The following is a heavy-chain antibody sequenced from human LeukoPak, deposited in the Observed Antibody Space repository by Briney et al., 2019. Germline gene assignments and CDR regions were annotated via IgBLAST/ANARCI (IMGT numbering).Heavy chain of an antibody. CDR1: VYTFPSYD. CDR2: MNPNSGNT. Sequence: ASVTVSFKGSVYTFPSYDIHWVRQTTGQGLEWMGWMNPNSGNTGYAQKFQGRVTLTGNTSISTAYMQLSSLRSEDTALYYCARRQDGSGSPLYYWGQGTLVTVSS. CDR3: ARRQDGSGSPLYY. J-gene: IGHJ4*02. D-gene: IGHD3-10*01. V-gene: IGHV1-8*03.